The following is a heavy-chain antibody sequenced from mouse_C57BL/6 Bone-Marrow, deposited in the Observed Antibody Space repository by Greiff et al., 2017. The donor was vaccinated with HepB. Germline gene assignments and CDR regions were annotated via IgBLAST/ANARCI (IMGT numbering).Heavy chain of an antibody. CDR2: IRLKSDNYAT. V-gene: IGHV6-3*01. CDR3: TIFYYYGSSYNYAMDY. Sequence: EVKLVESGGGLVQPGGSMKLSCVASGFTFSNYWMNWVRQSPEKGLEWVAQIRLKSDNYATHYAESVKGRFTISRDDSKSSVYLQMNNLRAEDTGIYYCTIFYYYGSSYNYAMDYWGQGTSVTVSS. CDR1: GFTFSNYW. J-gene: IGHJ4*01. D-gene: IGHD1-1*01.